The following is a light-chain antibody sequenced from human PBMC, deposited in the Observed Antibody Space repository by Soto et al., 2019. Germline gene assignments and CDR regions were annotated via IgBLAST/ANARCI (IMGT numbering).Light chain of an antibody. CDR2: GAS. Sequence: EIVLTPSPSTLSLSPEERATLSCRASQSVSSSYLAWYQQKPGQAPRLLIYGASSRATGIPDRFSGSGSGTDFTLTISRLEPQDFAVYYCQQYGSSPSITFGQGTRLEIK. CDR3: QQYGSSPSIT. CDR1: QSVSSSY. V-gene: IGKV3-20*01. J-gene: IGKJ5*01.